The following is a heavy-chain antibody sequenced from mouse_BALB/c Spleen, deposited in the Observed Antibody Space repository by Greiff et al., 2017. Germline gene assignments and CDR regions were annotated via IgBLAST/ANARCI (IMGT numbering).Heavy chain of an antibody. CDR1: GDSITSGY. CDR2: ISYSGST. D-gene: IGHD1-1*01. V-gene: IGHV3-8*02. J-gene: IGHJ1*01. CDR3: ARYYYGSSYVWYFDV. Sequence: EVKLQESGPSLVKPSQTLSLTCSVTGDSITSGYWNWIRKFPGNKLEYMGYISYSGSTYYNPSLKSRISITRDTSKNQYYLQLNSVTTEDTATYYCARYYYGSSYVWYFDVWGAGTTVTVSS.